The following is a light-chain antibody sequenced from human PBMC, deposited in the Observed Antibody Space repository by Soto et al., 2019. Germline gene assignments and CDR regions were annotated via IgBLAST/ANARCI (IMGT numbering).Light chain of an antibody. J-gene: IGLJ2*01. CDR3: SSHSTGSPLVV. CDR2: DVI. CDR1: SSDVGGYNY. Sequence: QSALSQPASMSGSPGQSITISCTGTSSDVGGYNYVSWYRQHPGKAPKLIIYDVIHRPSEVSNRFSGSKSGNTASLTISGLRAEDGADYYCSSHSTGSPLVVSGGGPKVTAL. V-gene: IGLV2-14*03.